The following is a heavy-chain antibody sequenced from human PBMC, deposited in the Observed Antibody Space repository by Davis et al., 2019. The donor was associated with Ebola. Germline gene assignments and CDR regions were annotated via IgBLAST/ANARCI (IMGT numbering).Heavy chain of an antibody. J-gene: IGHJ4*02. V-gene: IGHV3-33*01. CDR3: VRFWSGSN. Sequence: GESLKISCAASGFTFSSYGMHWVRQAPGKGLEWVGVIWYDGSNKYYADSVKGRFTISRDNSKNTLYLQMSSLRAEDTAVYYCVRFWSGSNWGQGTLVTVSS. D-gene: IGHD3-3*01. CDR2: IWYDGSNK. CDR1: GFTFSSYG.